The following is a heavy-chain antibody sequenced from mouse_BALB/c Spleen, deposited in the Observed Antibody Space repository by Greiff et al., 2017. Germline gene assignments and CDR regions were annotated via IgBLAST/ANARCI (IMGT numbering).Heavy chain of an antibody. Sequence: EVQLQQSGPELVKPGASVKISCKASGYTFTDYNMHWVKQSHGKSLEWIGYIYPYNGGTGYNQKFKSKATLTVDNSSSTAYMELRSLTSEDSAVYYCARGAGTGTAWFAYWGQGTLVTVSA. CDR3: ARGAGTGTAWFAY. J-gene: IGHJ3*01. CDR1: GYTFTDYN. V-gene: IGHV1S29*02. D-gene: IGHD4-1*01. CDR2: IYPYNGGT.